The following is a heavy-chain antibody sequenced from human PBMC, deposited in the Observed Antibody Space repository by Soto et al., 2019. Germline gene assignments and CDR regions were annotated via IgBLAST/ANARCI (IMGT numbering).Heavy chain of an antibody. CDR1: GGSISSFY. CDR2: VYYLGST. D-gene: IGHD2-21*01. J-gene: IGHJ1*01. CDR3: ARGILFGDAYFAH. Sequence: QVQLQESGPGLVRPSETLSLTCTVSGGSISSFYWNWIRQSPGKGLEWVGHVYYLGSTNYNPSLKGRVSITFDISNYKCSLMLSSVTAADTAVYYCARGILFGDAYFAHWGQGAPVTVSS. V-gene: IGHV4-59*01.